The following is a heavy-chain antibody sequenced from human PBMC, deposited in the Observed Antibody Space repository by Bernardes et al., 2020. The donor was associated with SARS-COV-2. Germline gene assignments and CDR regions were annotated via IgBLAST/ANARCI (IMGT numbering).Heavy chain of an antibody. CDR3: AREGVNAIFGVVIQYGLDV. J-gene: IGHJ6*02. Sequence: GGSLRLSCAASGFTFSTYAMHWVHQAPGKGLEWVAVIWYDGSKTYYAESVTGRFTISRDNSKKTVFLQMNSLSAEDTAVYYCAREGVNAIFGVVIQYGLDVWGQGTKVTVSS. D-gene: IGHD3-3*01. CDR1: GFTFSTYA. V-gene: IGHV3-33*01. CDR2: IWYDGSKT.